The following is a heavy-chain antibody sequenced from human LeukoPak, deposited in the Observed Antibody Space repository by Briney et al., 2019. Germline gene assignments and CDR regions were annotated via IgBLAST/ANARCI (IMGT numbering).Heavy chain of an antibody. CDR1: GFTFSSYA. J-gene: IGHJ4*02. Sequence: GGSLRLSCAASGFTFSSYAMSWVRQAPGKGLEWVSAISGSGGSTYYADSVKGRFTISRDNSKNTLYLQMNSLRAEDTAVYYCAKDPVLRYFDWLLSEDYWGQGTLVTVSS. CDR3: AKDPVLRYFDWLLSEDY. D-gene: IGHD3-9*01. V-gene: IGHV3-23*01. CDR2: ISGSGGST.